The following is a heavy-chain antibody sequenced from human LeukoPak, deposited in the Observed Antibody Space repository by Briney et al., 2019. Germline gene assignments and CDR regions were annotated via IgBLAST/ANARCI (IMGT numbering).Heavy chain of an antibody. CDR1: GYTFTSNY. CDR2: INPSGGTT. J-gene: IGHJ3*02. V-gene: IGHV1-46*03. Sequence: ASVKVSCKASGYTFTSNYMYWVRQAPGQGLEWMGIINPSGGTTRYAQKFQGRVTMTRDTSTSTLYMELSSLRSEDTPVYYCTRGVGVTIFGVGGQAFDIWGQGTMVTVSS. D-gene: IGHD3-3*01. CDR3: TRGVGVTIFGVGGQAFDI.